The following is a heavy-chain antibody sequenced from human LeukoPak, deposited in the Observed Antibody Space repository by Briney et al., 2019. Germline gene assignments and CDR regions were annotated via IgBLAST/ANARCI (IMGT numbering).Heavy chain of an antibody. CDR1: GFTFSSYA. CDR3: AKDKVGDGDYAYYFDY. Sequence: GGSLRLSCAASGFTFSSYAMSWVRQAPGKGLEWVSAISGSGGSTYYADSVKGRFTISRDNSKNTLYLQMNSLRAEDTAVYYCAKDKVGDGDYAYYFDYWGQGTLVTVSS. V-gene: IGHV3-23*01. CDR2: ISGSGGST. D-gene: IGHD4-17*01. J-gene: IGHJ4*02.